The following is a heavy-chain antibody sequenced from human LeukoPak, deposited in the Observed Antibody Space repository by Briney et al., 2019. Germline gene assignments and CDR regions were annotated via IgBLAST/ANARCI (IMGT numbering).Heavy chain of an antibody. D-gene: IGHD3-10*01. Sequence: GGSLRLSCAASGFTFRSYGMHWVRQAPGKGLEWVAVISYDGSNKYYADSVKGRFTISRDNSKNTLYLQMNSLRAEDTAVYYCAKVALLGALWGQGTLVTVSS. CDR1: GFTFRSYG. CDR2: ISYDGSNK. J-gene: IGHJ4*02. V-gene: IGHV3-30*18. CDR3: AKVALLGAL.